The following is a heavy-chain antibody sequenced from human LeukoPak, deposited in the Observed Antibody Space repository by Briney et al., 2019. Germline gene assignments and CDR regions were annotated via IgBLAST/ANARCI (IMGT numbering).Heavy chain of an antibody. D-gene: IGHD5-24*01. Sequence: GSLRLSCAASGFTFSSYAMHWVRQAPGKGLEWVSAISGSGGSTYYADSVKGRFTISRDNSKNTLYLQMNSLRAEDTAVYYCAKEGLSRWLQNAYYFDYWGQGTLVTVSS. CDR1: GFTFSSYA. CDR2: ISGSGGST. CDR3: AKEGLSRWLQNAYYFDY. J-gene: IGHJ4*02. V-gene: IGHV3-23*01.